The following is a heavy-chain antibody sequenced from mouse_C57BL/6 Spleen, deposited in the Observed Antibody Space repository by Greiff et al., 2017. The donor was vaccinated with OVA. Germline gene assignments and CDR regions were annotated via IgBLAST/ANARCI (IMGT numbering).Heavy chain of an antibody. CDR1: GYSFTGYY. CDR3: ARRTGGWFAY. J-gene: IGHJ3*01. V-gene: IGHV1-43*01. CDR2: INPSTGGT. Sequence: EVQGVESGPELVKPGASVKISCKASGYSFTGYYMHWVKQSSEKSLEWIGEINPSTGGTSYNQKFKGKATLTVDRSSSTAYMQLKSLTSEDSAVYYCARRTGGWFAYWGQGTLVTVSA.